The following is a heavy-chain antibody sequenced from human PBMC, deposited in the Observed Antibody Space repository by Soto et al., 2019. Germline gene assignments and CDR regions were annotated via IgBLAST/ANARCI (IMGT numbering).Heavy chain of an antibody. Sequence: GGSLRLSCAVSGFTVSNNYMSWVRQAPGKGLEWVANIKQDGSEKYYVDSVKGRFTISRDNAKNSLYLQMNSLRAEDTAVYYCARDLIVGASYIPGYWGQGTLVTVSS. CDR1: GFTVSNNY. D-gene: IGHD1-26*01. V-gene: IGHV3-7*03. CDR2: IKQDGSEK. J-gene: IGHJ4*02. CDR3: ARDLIVGASYIPGY.